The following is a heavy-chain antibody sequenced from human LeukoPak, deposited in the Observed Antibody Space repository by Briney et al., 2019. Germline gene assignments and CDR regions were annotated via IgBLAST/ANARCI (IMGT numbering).Heavy chain of an antibody. V-gene: IGHV3-30-3*01. D-gene: IGHD3-3*01. CDR2: ISYDGSNK. CDR3: ARGSRRFLEWLSHHYYYGMDV. CDR1: GFTFSSYA. J-gene: IGHJ6*02. Sequence: PGRSLRLSCAASGFTFSSYAMHWVRQAPGKGLEGVAVISYDGSNKYYADSVKGRFTISRDNSKNTLYLQMNSLRAEDTAVYYCARGSRRFLEWLSHHYYYGMDVWGQGTTVTVSS.